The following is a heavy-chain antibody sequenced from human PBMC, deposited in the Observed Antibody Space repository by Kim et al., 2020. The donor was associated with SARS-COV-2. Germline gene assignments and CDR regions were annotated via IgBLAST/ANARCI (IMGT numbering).Heavy chain of an antibody. CDR1: GGSISSSNW. D-gene: IGHD5-12*01. J-gene: IGHJ6*02. Sequence: SETLSLTCAVSGGSISSSNWWSWVRQPPGKGLEWIGEIYHSGSTNYNPSLKSRVTISVDKSKNQFSLKLSSVTAADTAVYYCARVARTKHYYYGMDVWGQGTTVTVSS. CDR3: ARVARTKHYYYGMDV. V-gene: IGHV4-4*02. CDR2: IYHSGST.